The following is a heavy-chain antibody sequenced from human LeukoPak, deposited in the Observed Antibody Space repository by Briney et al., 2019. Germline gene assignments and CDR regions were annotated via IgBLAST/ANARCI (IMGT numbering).Heavy chain of an antibody. CDR2: ISGSGGST. J-gene: IGHJ4*02. D-gene: IGHD2-2*02. CDR1: GLTFSSYA. V-gene: IGHV3-23*01. Sequence: GGSLRLSCAASGLTFSSYAMSWVRQAPGKGLEWVSAISGSGGSTYYADSVKGRFTISRDNSKNTLYLQMNSLRAEDTAVYYCANPPTIVVVPAAIQDYWGQGTLVTVSS. CDR3: ANPPTIVVVPAAIQDY.